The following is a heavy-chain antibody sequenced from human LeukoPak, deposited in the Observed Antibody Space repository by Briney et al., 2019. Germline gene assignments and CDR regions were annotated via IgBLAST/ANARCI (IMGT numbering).Heavy chain of an antibody. V-gene: IGHV3-30-3*01. CDR3: ARDLPPQQWLAPAYY. CDR2: ISYDGSNK. D-gene: IGHD6-19*01. Sequence: GGSLRLSCAASGFTFSSYAMHWVRQAPGKGLEWVAVISYDGSNKYYADSVKGRFTISRDNSKNTLYLQMNSLRAEDTAVYYCARDLPPQQWLAPAYYWGQGTLVTVSS. CDR1: GFTFSSYA. J-gene: IGHJ4*02.